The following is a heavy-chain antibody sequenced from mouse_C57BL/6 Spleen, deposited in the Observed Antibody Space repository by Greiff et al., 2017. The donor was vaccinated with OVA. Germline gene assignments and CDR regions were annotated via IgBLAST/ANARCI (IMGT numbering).Heavy chain of an antibody. J-gene: IGHJ1*03. CDR3: ARDYDYGYFDV. V-gene: IGHV5-16*01. D-gene: IGHD2-3*01. Sequence: EVKLMESEGGLVQPGSSMKLSCTASGFTFSDYYMAWVRQVPEKGLEWVANINYDGSSTYYLDSLKSRFIISRDNAKNSLYLQMSSLKSEDTATYYCARDYDYGYFDVWGTGTTVTVSS. CDR1: GFTFSDYY. CDR2: INYDGSST.